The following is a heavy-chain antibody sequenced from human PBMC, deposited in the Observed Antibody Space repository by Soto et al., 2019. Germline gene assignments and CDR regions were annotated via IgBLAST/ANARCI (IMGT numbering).Heavy chain of an antibody. CDR3: ARTSMTRQGPPLL. D-gene: IGHD5-18*01. Sequence: QLQLQESDSGLVKPSETLSLTCAVSGGSISSGGFSWSWIRQPPGKGLEWIGYIFHSGNTYYNPSLRSRVTIALDASKNRFSLQLSSVTVADTAVYYCARTSMTRQGPPLLWGQGTLVTVSS. CDR2: IFHSGNT. J-gene: IGHJ4*02. V-gene: IGHV4-30-2*01. CDR1: GGSISSGGFS.